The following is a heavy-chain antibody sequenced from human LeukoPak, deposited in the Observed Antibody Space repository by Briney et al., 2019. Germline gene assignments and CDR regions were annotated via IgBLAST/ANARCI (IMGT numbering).Heavy chain of an antibody. CDR3: AKRASGSGTSLYYFDY. D-gene: IGHD3-10*01. CDR1: GFTVSSNY. Sequence: GGSLRLSCAASGFTVSSNYMTWVRQAPGKGLEWVSVSNSGGSTFYADSVKGRFTISRDNSKNTLYLQMNSLRAEDTAVYYCAKRASGSGTSLYYFDYWGQGTLVTVSS. J-gene: IGHJ4*02. V-gene: IGHV3-53*01. CDR2: SNSGGST.